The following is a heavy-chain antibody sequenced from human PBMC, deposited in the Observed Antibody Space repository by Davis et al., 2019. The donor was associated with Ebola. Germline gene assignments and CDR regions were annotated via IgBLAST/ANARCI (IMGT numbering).Heavy chain of an antibody. CDR1: GFTFSSYA. CDR3: AKVGHDFWSGYKYYFDY. Sequence: PGGSLRLSCAASGFTFSSYAMSWVRQAPGTGLEWVSAISGSGGRTYFADSVKGRFTISRDNSKNTLYLQMNSLRAEDTALYYCAKVGHDFWSGYKYYFDYWGQRTLVTVSS. V-gene: IGHV3-23*01. CDR2: ISGSGGRT. J-gene: IGHJ4*02. D-gene: IGHD3-3*01.